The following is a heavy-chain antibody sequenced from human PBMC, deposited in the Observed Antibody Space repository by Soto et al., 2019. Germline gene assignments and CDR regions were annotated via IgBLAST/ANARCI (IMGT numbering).Heavy chain of an antibody. J-gene: IGHJ5*02. D-gene: IGHD2-8*01. Sequence: SETLSLTCTVSGGSISSGGYYWSWIRQHPGKGLEWIGYIYYSGSTYYNPSLKSRVTISVDTSKNQFSLKLSSVTAAETAVYYCARALGYCTNGVCYTSETPKLNNWFDPWGQGTLVTVSS. CDR3: ARALGYCTNGVCYTSETPKLNNWFDP. V-gene: IGHV4-31*03. CDR1: GGSISSGGYY. CDR2: IYYSGST.